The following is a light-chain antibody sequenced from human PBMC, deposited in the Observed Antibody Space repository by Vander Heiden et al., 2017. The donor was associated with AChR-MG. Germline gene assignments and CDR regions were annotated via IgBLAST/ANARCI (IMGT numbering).Light chain of an antibody. V-gene: IGKV3-11*01. CDR3: QQRNTWPLT. J-gene: IGKJ4*01. Sequence: EIVLTQSPATLSLSPGERDTLSCRASQSVSSYLAWYQQKPGQAPRLLIYDVSNMATGIPARFSGGGSGTDFTLTISSLEPEDFAVYYCQQRNTWPLTFGGGTKVEIK. CDR1: QSVSSY. CDR2: DVS.